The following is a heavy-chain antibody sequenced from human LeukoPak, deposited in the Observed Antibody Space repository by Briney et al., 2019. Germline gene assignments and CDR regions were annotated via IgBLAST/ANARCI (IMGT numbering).Heavy chain of an antibody. CDR3: ARDEGSSCYDH. V-gene: IGHV3-7*04. Sequence: GGSLRLSRAASGFTFSRYWMTWVRQTPGKGLEWVANIKEDGSAKYYVDSVRGRFTISRDNAKNSLYLQMNSLTAEDTAVYYCARDEGSSCYDHWGRGTLVTVSS. J-gene: IGHJ4*02. D-gene: IGHD2-2*01. CDR1: GFTFSRYW. CDR2: IKEDGSAK.